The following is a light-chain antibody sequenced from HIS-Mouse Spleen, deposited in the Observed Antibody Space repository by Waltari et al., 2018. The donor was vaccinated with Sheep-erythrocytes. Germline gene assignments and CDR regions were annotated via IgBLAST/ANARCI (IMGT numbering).Light chain of an antibody. CDR1: SSDVGSYNL. V-gene: IGLV2-23*02. CDR3: CSYAGSSTFHVV. J-gene: IGLJ2*01. CDR2: EVS. Sequence: QSALTQPASVSGSPGQSITISCTGTSSDVGSYNLVSWYQQHPGKAPKLMIYEVSKGPSGVSNRFSGSKSGNTASLTISGLQAEDEADYYCCSYAGSSTFHVVFGGGTKLTVL.